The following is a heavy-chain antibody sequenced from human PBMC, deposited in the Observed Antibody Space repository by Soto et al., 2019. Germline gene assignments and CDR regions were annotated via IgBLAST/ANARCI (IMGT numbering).Heavy chain of an antibody. CDR3: AREFWSGSYTSNYGMDV. D-gene: IGHD3-3*01. Sequence: QVQLVESGGGLVKPGGSLRLSCAASGFRFSDYYMSWIRQAPGKGLEWISYISSSSIYINYADSVKGRFTISRDNVKNSLYLQMNSLRAEDTAVYYCAREFWSGSYTSNYGMDVWGQGTTVIVSS. J-gene: IGHJ6*02. V-gene: IGHV3-11*06. CDR1: GFRFSDYY. CDR2: ISSSSIYI.